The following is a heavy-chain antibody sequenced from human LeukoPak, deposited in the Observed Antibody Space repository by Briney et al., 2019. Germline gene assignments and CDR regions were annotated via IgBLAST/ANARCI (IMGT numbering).Heavy chain of an antibody. CDR1: GFTFDDYA. V-gene: IGHV3-9*01. J-gene: IGHJ6*02. CDR2: ISWNSGSI. CDR3: AKGRDGYNSGYYYGMDV. Sequence: PGRSRRLSCAASGFTFDDYAMHWVRQAPGKGLEWVSGISWNSGSIGYADSVKGRFTISRDNAKHSLYLQMNSLRAEDTALYYCAKGRDGYNSGYYYGMDVWGQGTTVTVSS. D-gene: IGHD5-24*01.